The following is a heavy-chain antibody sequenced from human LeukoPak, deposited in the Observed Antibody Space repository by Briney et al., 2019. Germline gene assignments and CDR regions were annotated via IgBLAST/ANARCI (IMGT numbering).Heavy chain of an antibody. Sequence: GGSLLLSCAASGFPFSTYGIHGVRQAPGKALEGVALIWYDGSNKYYADSVKGRFTISRDNSKNTLYLQMNSLRAEDTAVYYCATLVDYDSSGYYLPTDNYHGMDVWGQGTTVTVTS. J-gene: IGHJ6*02. CDR2: IWYDGSNK. V-gene: IGHV3-33*01. CDR1: GFPFSTYG. D-gene: IGHD3-22*01. CDR3: ATLVDYDSSGYYLPTDNYHGMDV.